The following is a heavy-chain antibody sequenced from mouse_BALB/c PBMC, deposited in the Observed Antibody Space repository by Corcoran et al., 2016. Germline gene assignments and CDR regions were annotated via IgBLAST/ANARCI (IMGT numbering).Heavy chain of an antibody. CDR2: INTYTGEP. Sequence: QIQLVQSGPELKKPGETVKISCKASGYTFTNYGLNWVKQAPGKGLKWMGWINTYTGEPTYADDFKGRFAFSLETSASTAYLQINNLKNEDTATYFCARSDGNFPSYWGQGTLVTVSA. CDR3: ARSDGNFPSY. D-gene: IGHD2-1*01. CDR1: GYTFTNYG. V-gene: IGHV9-3-1*01. J-gene: IGHJ3*01.